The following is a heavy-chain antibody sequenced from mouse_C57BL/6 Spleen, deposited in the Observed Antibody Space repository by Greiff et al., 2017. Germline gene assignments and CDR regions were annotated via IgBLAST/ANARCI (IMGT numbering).Heavy chain of an antibody. CDR3: ARMGLRARDD. J-gene: IGHJ4*01. V-gene: IGHV1-55*01. Sequence: VQLQPPGAELVQPGASVKMSCKASGYTFTSYWITWVKQRPGQGLEWIGDIYPGSGSTNYNEKFKSKATLPVDTSSSPPYMQLSSLTSEDSAVYSCARMGLRARDDWGQGTSVTASS. CDR1: GYTFTSYW. CDR2: IYPGSGST. D-gene: IGHD3-1*01.